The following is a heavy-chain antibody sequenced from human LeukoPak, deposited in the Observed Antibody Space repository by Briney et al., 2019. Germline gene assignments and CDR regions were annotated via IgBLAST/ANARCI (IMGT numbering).Heavy chain of an antibody. CDR3: ASGSSMYYYGSGSYYKGWDYFDY. V-gene: IGHV4-61*02. Sequence: SETLSLTCTVSGGSISSGSYYWSWIRQPAGKGLEWIGRIYTSGSTNYNPSLKSRVTISVDTSKNQFSLKLSSVTAADTAVYYCASGSSMYYYGSGSYYKGWDYFDYWGQGTLVTVSS. J-gene: IGHJ4*02. D-gene: IGHD3-10*01. CDR2: IYTSGST. CDR1: GGSISSGSYY.